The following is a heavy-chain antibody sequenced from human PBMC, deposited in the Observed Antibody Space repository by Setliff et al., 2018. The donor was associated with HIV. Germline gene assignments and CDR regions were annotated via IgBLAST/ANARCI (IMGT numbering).Heavy chain of an antibody. Sequence: SETLSLTCTVSGGSISSYYWSWIRQTPGKGLEWIGHISQTGSTTYNTALRSRVTISLDTSKNQFSLNLSSVTAADTAVYYCARIYDFWPQNWFDPWGQGTLVTVSS. J-gene: IGHJ5*02. V-gene: IGHV4-34*01. CDR2: ISQTGST. CDR1: GGSISSYY. CDR3: ARIYDFWPQNWFDP. D-gene: IGHD3-3*01.